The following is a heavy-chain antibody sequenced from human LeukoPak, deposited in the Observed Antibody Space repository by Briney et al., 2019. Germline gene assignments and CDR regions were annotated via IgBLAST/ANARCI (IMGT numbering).Heavy chain of an antibody. J-gene: IGHJ3*02. Sequence: GGSLRLSCAASGFTFSSYGMHWVRQAPGKGLEWVAFIRYDGSNKYYADSVKGRFTISRDDAKNSLFLQMNSLRAEDTSVYYCARDFPTMTTAGAFDIWGQGTMVTVSS. CDR1: GFTFSSYG. CDR2: IRYDGSNK. D-gene: IGHD5-24*01. V-gene: IGHV3-30*02. CDR3: ARDFPTMTTAGAFDI.